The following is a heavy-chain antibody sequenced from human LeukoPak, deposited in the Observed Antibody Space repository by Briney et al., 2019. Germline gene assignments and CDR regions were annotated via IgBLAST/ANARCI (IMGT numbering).Heavy chain of an antibody. CDR2: INPSGGST. V-gene: IGHV1-46*01. D-gene: IGHD4-23*01. J-gene: IGHJ4*02. CDR3: AVHDYGGILTDC. CDR1: GYTFTSYY. Sequence: ASVKVSCKASGYTFTSYYMHWVRQAPGQGLEWMGIINPSGGSTSYAQKFQGRVTMTRDMSTSTVYMELSSLRSEDTAVYYCAVHDYGGILTDCWGQGTLVTVSS.